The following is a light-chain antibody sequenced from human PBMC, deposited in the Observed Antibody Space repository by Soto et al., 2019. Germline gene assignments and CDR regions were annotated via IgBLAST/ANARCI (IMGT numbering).Light chain of an antibody. Sequence: EIVLTRSPGTLSWSPGAISTPSCRAIESVYSTHLGWYQQKRGQAPSLLIYATSTRATGIPDRFSGSRSGTDFTLTISRLEPEDFAVYYCHQYGSSPYTFGQGTTVDI. J-gene: IGKJ2*01. CDR2: ATS. V-gene: IGKV3-20*01. CDR1: ESVYSTH. CDR3: HQYGSSPYT.